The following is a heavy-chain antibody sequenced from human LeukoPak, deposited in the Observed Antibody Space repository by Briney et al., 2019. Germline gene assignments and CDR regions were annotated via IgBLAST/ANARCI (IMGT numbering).Heavy chain of an antibody. J-gene: IGHJ4*02. D-gene: IGHD6-6*01. CDR3: ARPSDGSSSYFDY. CDR2: IYPGDSDT. V-gene: IGHV5-51*01. CDR1: GYSFTSYW. Sequence: GASLQISCKGSGYSFTSYWIGWVRQMPGKGLEWMGIIYPGDSDTRYSPSFQGQVTISADKSISTAYLQWSSLEASDTAMYYCARPSDGSSSYFDYWGQGTLVTVSS.